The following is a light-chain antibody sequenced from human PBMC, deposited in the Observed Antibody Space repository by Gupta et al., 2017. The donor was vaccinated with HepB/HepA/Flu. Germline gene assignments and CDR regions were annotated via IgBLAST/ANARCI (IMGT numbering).Light chain of an antibody. J-gene: IGLJ2*01. CDR3: QVWHTGTDHMV. V-gene: IGLV3-21*04. Sequence: SYVLTQPPSVSVAPGRTARISCGGTNIKNKSVHWYQQKPGQAPVLVISYDSDRPSGIPERFSGSNSGNTATLTISRVEVGDEADYYCQVWHTGTDHMVFGGGTKLTVL. CDR1: NIKNKS. CDR2: YDS.